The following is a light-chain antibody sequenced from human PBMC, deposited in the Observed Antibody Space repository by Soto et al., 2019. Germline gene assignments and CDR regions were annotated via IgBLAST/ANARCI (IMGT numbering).Light chain of an antibody. J-gene: IGLJ2*01. CDR1: SSDVGGYNF. CDR3: SSYAGSDNFVL. CDR2: EVI. Sequence: QSVLSQPPSASGSPGQSVTISCTGSSSDVGGYNFVSWCQHLPGKAPKLMIYEVIQRPSGVPDRFSGSKSGNTASLTVSGLQAEDEADYYCSSYAGSDNFVLFGGGTKVTVL. V-gene: IGLV2-8*01.